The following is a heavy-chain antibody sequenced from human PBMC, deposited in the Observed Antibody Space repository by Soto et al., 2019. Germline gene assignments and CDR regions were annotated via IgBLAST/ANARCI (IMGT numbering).Heavy chain of an antibody. V-gene: IGHV3-23*01. D-gene: IGHD3-22*01. Sequence: QAGGSLRLSCAASGFTFSSYAMSWVRQAPGKGLEWVSAISGSGGSTYYADSVKGRFTISRDNSKNTLYLQMNSLRAEDTAVYYCAKFSGDYYDSSGYYSDWYFDLWGRGTLVTVSS. CDR1: GFTFSSYA. CDR2: ISGSGGST. J-gene: IGHJ2*01. CDR3: AKFSGDYYDSSGYYSDWYFDL.